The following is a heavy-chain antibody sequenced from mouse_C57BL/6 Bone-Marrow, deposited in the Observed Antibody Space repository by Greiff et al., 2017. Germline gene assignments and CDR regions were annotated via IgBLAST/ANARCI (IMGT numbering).Heavy chain of an antibody. D-gene: IGHD2-3*01. CDR1: GFTFTDYY. V-gene: IGHV7-3*01. CDR2: IRNKANGYTT. Sequence: EVQLVESGGGLVQPGGSLSLSCAASGFTFTDYYMSWVRQPPGKALEWLGVIRNKANGYTTEYSASVKGRFTISRDNSQSILSLQMNALRAEASASYYCARSSDGYSYAMDYWGQGTSVTVSS. CDR3: ARSSDGYSYAMDY. J-gene: IGHJ4*01.